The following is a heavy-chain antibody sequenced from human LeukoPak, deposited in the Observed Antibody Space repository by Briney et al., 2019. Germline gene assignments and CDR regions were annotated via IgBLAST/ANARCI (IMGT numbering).Heavy chain of an antibody. CDR2: IIGSGRNT. CDR3: VKRHSPGLYYFDY. V-gene: IGHV3-23*01. CDR1: GFTFSSYV. J-gene: IGHJ4*02. D-gene: IGHD3-3*02. Sequence: GGSLRLSCAASGFTFSSYVMSWVRQAPGKGLEWVSTIIGSGRNTYYADSVKGRFTISRDNSKNTLYLQMNSLRAEDTAVYYCVKRHSPGLYYFDYWGQGTLVTVSS.